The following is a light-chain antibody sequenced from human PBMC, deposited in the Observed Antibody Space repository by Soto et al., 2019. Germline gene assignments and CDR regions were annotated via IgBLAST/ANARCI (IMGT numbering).Light chain of an antibody. V-gene: IGKV1-12*01. CDR2: ATS. CDR1: QGISVW. CDR3: QQGNSFPWT. J-gene: IGKJ1*01. Sequence: DTQMTQSPSSVSAAVGDTVTITCRPSQGISVWLAWYQLRPGQAPKLLIYATSRVHGVPSRFAGRGSEADFTLTINNLQPEDSAIYYCQQGNSFPWTFGQGTKVDI.